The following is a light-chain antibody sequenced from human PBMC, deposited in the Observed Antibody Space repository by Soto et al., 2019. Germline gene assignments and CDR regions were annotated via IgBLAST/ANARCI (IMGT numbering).Light chain of an antibody. CDR1: SSNIGAPYD. CDR2: GNN. Sequence: QSVLTQPPSVSGAPGQTITISCTGSSSNIGAPYDVHWYQHLPGTAPKLLIYGNNNRPSGVPDRFSGSKSGTSASLAITGLQAEDEADYYCQSYDSRLRGSVFGGGTKLTVL. CDR3: QSYDSRLRGSV. V-gene: IGLV1-40*01. J-gene: IGLJ2*01.